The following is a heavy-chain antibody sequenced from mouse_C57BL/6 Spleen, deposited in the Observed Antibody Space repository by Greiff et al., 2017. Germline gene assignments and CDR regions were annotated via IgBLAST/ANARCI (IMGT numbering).Heavy chain of an antibody. J-gene: IGHJ3*01. CDR3: ATVYYDYDEGFAY. CDR2: LHPSDSDT. CDR1: GYTFTSSW. V-gene: IGHV1-74*01. D-gene: IGHD2-4*01. Sequence: QVQLQQPGAELVKPGASVKVSCKASGYTFTSSWMHWVKQRPGPGLEWIGRLHPSDSDTNYNQKFKGKATLTVDKSSSTAYMQLSSLTSEDSAVYYCATVYYDYDEGFAYWGQGTLVTVSA.